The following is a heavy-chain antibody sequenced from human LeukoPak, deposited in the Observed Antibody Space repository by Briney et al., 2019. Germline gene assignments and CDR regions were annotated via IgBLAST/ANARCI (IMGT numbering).Heavy chain of an antibody. J-gene: IGHJ5*02. V-gene: IGHV3-7*01. D-gene: IGHD4-17*01. CDR3: ARGWVTTSYNWFDP. CDR2: IKQDGSEK. Sequence: PGGSLRLSCAASGFTFSSYWMSWVRQAPGKGLEGVANIKQDGSEKYYVDSVKGRFTISRDNAKSSLYLQMNSLRGEDTAVYYCARGWVTTSYNWFDPWGQGTLVTVSS. CDR1: GFTFSSYW.